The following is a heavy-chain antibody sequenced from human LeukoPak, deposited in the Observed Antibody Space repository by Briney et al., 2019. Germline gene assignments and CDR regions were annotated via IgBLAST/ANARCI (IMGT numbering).Heavy chain of an antibody. CDR1: GGSISSSSAY. Sequence: PSETLSLTCTVSGGSISSSSAYWGWIRQPPGKGLEWIGSIYYSKNTYYNPSLKSRVTISADTPKNQFSLTLGSVSATDTAVYYCARRFAGLHLDYWGQGILVTVAS. CDR2: IYYSKNT. CDR3: ARRFAGLHLDY. J-gene: IGHJ4*02. D-gene: IGHD3-3*01. V-gene: IGHV4-39*01.